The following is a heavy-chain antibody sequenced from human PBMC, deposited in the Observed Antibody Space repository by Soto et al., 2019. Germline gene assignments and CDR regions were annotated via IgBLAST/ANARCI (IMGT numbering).Heavy chain of an antibody. CDR2: IYYSGST. CDR1: GGSISSGGYY. Sequence: SETLSLTCTVSGGSISSGGYYWSWIRQHPGKGLEWIGYIYYSGSTYYNPSLKSRVTISVDTSKNQFSLKLSSVTAADTAVYYCARAYGSGSYNWFDPWGQGTLVTVSS. J-gene: IGHJ5*02. CDR3: ARAYGSGSYNWFDP. D-gene: IGHD3-10*01. V-gene: IGHV4-31*03.